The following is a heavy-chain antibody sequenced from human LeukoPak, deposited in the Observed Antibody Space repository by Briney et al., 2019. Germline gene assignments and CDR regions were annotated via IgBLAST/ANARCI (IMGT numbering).Heavy chain of an antibody. Sequence: PSETLSLTCTVSGDSISSGNYYWSWSRQPPGKGLEWIGYVYYSGTTYCNPSLKSRVTISVDTSKNQFSLKLSSVTAADTAVYYCARWCYYDDTSGYDTWGQGTLVTVSS. CDR2: VYYSGTT. D-gene: IGHD3-22*01. CDR1: GDSISSGNYY. J-gene: IGHJ5*02. V-gene: IGHV4-30-4*01. CDR3: ARWCYYDDTSGYDT.